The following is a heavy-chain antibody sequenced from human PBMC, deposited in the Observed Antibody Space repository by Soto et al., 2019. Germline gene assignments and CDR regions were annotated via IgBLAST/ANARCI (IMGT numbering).Heavy chain of an antibody. V-gene: IGHV1-69*12. CDR1: GGTFSSYA. J-gene: IGHJ4*02. Sequence: QVQLVQSGAEVKKPGSSVKVSCKASGGTFSSYAISWVRQAPGQGLEWMGGIIPIFGTANYAQKFQGRVTITADESTSTAYMELSSLRSEDTAVYYCPSPSGYCSGGSCYLALDYWGQGTLVTVSS. CDR2: IIPIFGTA. CDR3: PSPSGYCSGGSCYLALDY. D-gene: IGHD2-15*01.